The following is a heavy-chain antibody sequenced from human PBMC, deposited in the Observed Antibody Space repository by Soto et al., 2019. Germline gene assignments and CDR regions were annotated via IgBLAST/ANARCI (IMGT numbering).Heavy chain of an antibody. CDR1: GGTFSSYA. V-gene: IGHV1-69*13. J-gene: IGHJ4*02. Sequence: ASVKVSCKASGGTFSSYAISWVRQAPGQGLEWMGGIIPIFGTANYAQKFQGRVTITADESTSTAYMELSSLRSEDTAVSYCARVQEGYYDSSGYYVDYWGQGTLVTVSS. D-gene: IGHD3-22*01. CDR2: IIPIFGTA. CDR3: ARVQEGYYDSSGYYVDY.